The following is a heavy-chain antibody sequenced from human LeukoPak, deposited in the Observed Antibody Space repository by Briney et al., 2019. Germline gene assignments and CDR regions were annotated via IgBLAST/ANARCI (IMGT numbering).Heavy chain of an antibody. Sequence: SETPSLTCTVSGGSISSYYWNWIRQPPGKGPEWIGYIYTSGSTNYNPSLKSRVTISVDTSKNQFSLKLSSVTAADTAVYYCARHSTRYYYDSSGYWNYWGQGTLVTVSS. V-gene: IGHV4-4*09. CDR2: IYTSGST. CDR3: ARHSTRYYYDSSGYWNY. J-gene: IGHJ4*02. CDR1: GGSISSYY. D-gene: IGHD3-22*01.